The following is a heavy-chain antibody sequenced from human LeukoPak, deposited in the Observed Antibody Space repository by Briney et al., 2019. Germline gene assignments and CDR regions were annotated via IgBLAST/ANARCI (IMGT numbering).Heavy chain of an antibody. CDR1: GFTFSSYW. CDR2: INSDGSST. V-gene: IGHV3-74*01. CDR3: AKAPPPYCRGGSCFDAFDI. Sequence: GGSLRLSCAASGFTFSSYWMNWVRQAPGKGLVWVSRINSDGSSTSYADSVRGRFSISRDNAKNTLYLQMNSLKAEDTAVYYCAKAPPPYCRGGSCFDAFDIWGQGTLVTVSS. D-gene: IGHD2-15*01. J-gene: IGHJ3*02.